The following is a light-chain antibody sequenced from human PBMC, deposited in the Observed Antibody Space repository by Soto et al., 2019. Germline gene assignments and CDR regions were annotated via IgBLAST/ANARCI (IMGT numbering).Light chain of an antibody. CDR3: QQYAGPPTT. J-gene: IGKJ5*01. CDR1: QTVSNNY. V-gene: IGKV3-20*01. CDR2: GAS. Sequence: ENVLTPSPGTPSFSSRGRAPLSRKASQTVSNNYLAWCQQKPGQAPRVIMYGASRRATGIPDRFSGGGSGTDFTLTISRLEPEDFAVYFCQQYAGPPTTFGQGTRLEI.